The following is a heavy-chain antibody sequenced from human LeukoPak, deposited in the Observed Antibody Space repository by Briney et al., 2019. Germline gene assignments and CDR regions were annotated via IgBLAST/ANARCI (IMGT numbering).Heavy chain of an antibody. Sequence: GESLKISCKGSGYSYSNYWNGWVRQMPGKGLEWMGVIFPGDSDTRYSPSFQGQVSISVDTSISTAYLQWSSLKASDTAMYYCARRPSYSGSYFDYWGQGTLVTVSS. V-gene: IGHV5-51*01. CDR3: ARRPSYSGSYFDY. J-gene: IGHJ4*02. CDR1: GYSYSNYW. CDR2: IFPGDSDT. D-gene: IGHD1-26*01.